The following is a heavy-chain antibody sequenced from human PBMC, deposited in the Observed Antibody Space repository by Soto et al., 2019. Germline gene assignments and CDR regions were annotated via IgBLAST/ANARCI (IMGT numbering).Heavy chain of an antibody. CDR1: GGSISSGDYY. V-gene: IGHV4-30-4*01. J-gene: IGHJ4*02. CDR2: IYYSGST. CDR3: ATSPYYYDSSGYYLDY. D-gene: IGHD3-22*01. Sequence: SETLSLTCTVSGGSISSGDYYRSWIRQPPGKGLEWIGYIYYSGSTYYNPSLKSRVTISVDTSKNQFSLKLSSVTAADTAVYYCATSPYYYDSSGYYLDYWGQGTLVTVSS.